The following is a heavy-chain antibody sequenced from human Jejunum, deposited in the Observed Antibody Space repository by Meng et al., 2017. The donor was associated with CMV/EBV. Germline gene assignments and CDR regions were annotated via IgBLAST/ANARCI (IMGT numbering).Heavy chain of an antibody. J-gene: IGHJ4*02. CDR1: GYTFTSSS. Sequence: QGQLVQVGAGLKKPGDSVTVSCPAGGYTFTSSSMNWVRHAPGQGLEWMGWININTGNPTYAQGFTGRFVFSLDTSVSTAYLQIDSLKADDTAVYYCARGNGWRFDYWGQGTLVTVSS. CDR2: ININTGNP. CDR3: ARGNGWRFDY. D-gene: IGHD6-19*01. V-gene: IGHV7-4-1*01.